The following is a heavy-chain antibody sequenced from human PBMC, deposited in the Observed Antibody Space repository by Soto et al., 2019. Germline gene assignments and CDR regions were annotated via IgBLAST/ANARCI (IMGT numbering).Heavy chain of an antibody. V-gene: IGHV4-61*01. CDR2: IFYSGST. J-gene: IGHJ5*02. CDR1: GGSVNSGSYY. Sequence: SETLSLTCTVSGGSVNSGSYYWNWIRQPPGKGLEWIGYIFYSGSTNYNPSLKRRVTISLDTSKNQFSMRLSSVTAADTAVYYCAGLRFVEWFDPWGQGTRVTVSS. CDR3: AGLRFVEWFDP. D-gene: IGHD3-3*01.